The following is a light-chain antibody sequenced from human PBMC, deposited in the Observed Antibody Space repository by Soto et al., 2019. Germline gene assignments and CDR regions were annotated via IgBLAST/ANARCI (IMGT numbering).Light chain of an antibody. CDR1: SSDVGSYNL. CDR2: EGS. CDR3: CSYAGSSTFDVV. Sequence: HSVLTQPASVTGSPRHSITISCTGTSSDVGSYNLVSWYQQHPGKAPKLMIYEGSKRPSGVSNRFSGSKSGNTASLTISGLQAEDEADYYCCSYAGSSTFDVVFGGGTKVTV. J-gene: IGLJ2*01. V-gene: IGLV2-23*03.